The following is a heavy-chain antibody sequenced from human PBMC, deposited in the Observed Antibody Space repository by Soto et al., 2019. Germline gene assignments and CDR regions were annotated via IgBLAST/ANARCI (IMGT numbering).Heavy chain of an antibody. CDR1: GYSFTTYW. V-gene: IGHV5-51*01. Sequence: PGESLKISCKCSGYSFTTYWIGWVRQMPGKGLACMGIIYPGDSDTRYSPSFQGQVTISADKSISTAYLQWSSLKASDTGMYYCARHGSSGMDVWGQGTTVTVSS. D-gene: IGHD6-19*01. CDR2: IYPGDSDT. CDR3: ARHGSSGMDV. J-gene: IGHJ6*02.